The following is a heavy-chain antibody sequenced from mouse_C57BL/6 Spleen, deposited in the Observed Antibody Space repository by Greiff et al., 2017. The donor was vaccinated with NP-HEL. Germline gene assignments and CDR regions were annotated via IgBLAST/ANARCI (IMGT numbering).Heavy chain of an antibody. CDR1: GYTFTSYW. CDR3: ARCYYGSPYAMDY. CDR2: IDPNSGGT. D-gene: IGHD1-1*01. V-gene: IGHV1-72*01. J-gene: IGHJ4*01. Sequence: QVQLKQPGAELVKPGASVKLSCKASGYTFTSYWMHWVKQRPGRGLEWIGRIDPNSGGTKYNEKFKSKATLTVDKPSSTAYMQLSSLTSEDSAVYYCARCYYGSPYAMDYWGQGTSVTVSS.